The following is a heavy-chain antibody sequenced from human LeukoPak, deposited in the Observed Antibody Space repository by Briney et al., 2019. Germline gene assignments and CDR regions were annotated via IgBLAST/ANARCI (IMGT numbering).Heavy chain of an antibody. CDR3: AKRADSSSIPEDY. D-gene: IGHD3-22*01. V-gene: IGHV3-23*01. CDR2: ISGSGGST. J-gene: IGHJ4*02. CDR1: GFTFSSYA. Sequence: GGSLRLSCAASGFTFSSYAMSWVRQAPGKGLEWVSSISGSGGSTYYTDSVKGRFTISRDNSENTLFLQMNSLRADDTAVYYCAKRADSSSIPEDYWGQGTLVTVSS.